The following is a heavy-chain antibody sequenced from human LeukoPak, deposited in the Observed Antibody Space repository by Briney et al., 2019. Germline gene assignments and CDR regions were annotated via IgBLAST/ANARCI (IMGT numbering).Heavy chain of an antibody. Sequence: ASVKVSCKVSGYTLTELSMHWVRQAPGKGLGWMGGFDPEDGETTYAQKFQGRVTMTEDTSTDTAYMELSSLRSEDTAVYYCATLVSGSGWYVWFDPWGQGTLVTVSS. V-gene: IGHV1-24*01. CDR2: FDPEDGET. D-gene: IGHD6-19*01. J-gene: IGHJ5*02. CDR3: ATLVSGSGWYVWFDP. CDR1: GYTLTELS.